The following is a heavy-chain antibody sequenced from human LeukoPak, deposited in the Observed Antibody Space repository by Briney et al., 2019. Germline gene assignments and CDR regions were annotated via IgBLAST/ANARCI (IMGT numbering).Heavy chain of an antibody. V-gene: IGHV4-38-2*02. D-gene: IGHD2-15*01. Sequence: PSETLSLTCTVSGYSISGDYYWGWIRQPPGKGLEWIGSIYHSGSTYYNPSLKSRVTISVDTSKNQFFLKLSSVTAADTAVYYCGRWGRYCSGGSCYYTAMVPYYFDYWGQGTLVTVSS. CDR3: GRWGRYCSGGSCYYTAMVPYYFDY. CDR1: GYSISGDYY. CDR2: IYHSGST. J-gene: IGHJ4*02.